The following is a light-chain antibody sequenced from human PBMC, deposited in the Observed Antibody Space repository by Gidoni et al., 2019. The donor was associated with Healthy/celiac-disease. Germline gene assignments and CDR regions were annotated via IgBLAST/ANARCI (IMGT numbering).Light chain of an antibody. V-gene: IGLV8-61*01. CDR2: RPN. J-gene: IGLJ1*01. CDR3: VLYMGRGTYV. CDR1: SGSVSTSYY. Sequence: QTVVTQEPSFSVSPGGTVTRTCGLSSGSVSTSYYPSWYQQTPGQAPRTLLYRPNTRSSGVPDRFSGSILGNKAALPLPGAQADDESDYYCVLYMGRGTYVFGTGTKVTVL.